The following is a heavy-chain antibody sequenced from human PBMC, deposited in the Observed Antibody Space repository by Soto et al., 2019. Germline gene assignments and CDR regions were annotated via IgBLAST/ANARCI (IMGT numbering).Heavy chain of an antibody. J-gene: IGHJ3*02. D-gene: IGHD3-22*01. CDR3: ARGHYYDSSGNDAFDI. CDR1: GGSISSGDYY. CDR2: IYYSGST. Sequence: KTSDTLSLTCTVSGGSISSGDYYWSWIRQPPGKGLEWIGYIYYSGSTYYNPSLKSRVTISVDTSKNQFSLKLSSVTAADTAVYYCARGHYYDSSGNDAFDIWGQGTMVTVSS. V-gene: IGHV4-30-4*02.